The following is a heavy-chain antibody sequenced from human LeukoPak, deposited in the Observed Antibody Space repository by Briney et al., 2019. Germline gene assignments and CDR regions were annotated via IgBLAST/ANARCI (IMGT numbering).Heavy chain of an antibody. CDR1: GFTVSSNY. Sequence: PGGSLRLSCAASGFTVSSNYMSWVRQAPGKGLEWLAVIYSGGSTYYADSVKGRFTISRDNSKNTLYLQMNSLRAEDTAVYYCARNPDHGGYGWFDPWGQGTLVTVSS. V-gene: IGHV3-53*01. J-gene: IGHJ5*02. D-gene: IGHD4-17*01. CDR2: IYSGGST. CDR3: ARNPDHGGYGWFDP.